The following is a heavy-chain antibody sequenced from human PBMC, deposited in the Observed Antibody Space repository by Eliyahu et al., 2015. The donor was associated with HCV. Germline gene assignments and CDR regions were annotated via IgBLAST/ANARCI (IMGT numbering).Heavy chain of an antibody. D-gene: IGHD2-15*01. CDR2: INHSGST. J-gene: IGHJ5*02. Sequence: QVQLQQWGAGLLKPSETLSLTCAVYGGSFSGYYWSWIRQPPGKGLEWIGEINHSGSTNYNPSLKSRVTISVDTSKNQFSLKLSSVTAADTAVYYCARRAKDCSGGSCYFWFDPWGQGTLVTVSS. V-gene: IGHV4-34*01. CDR3: ARRAKDCSGGSCYFWFDP. CDR1: GGSFSGYY.